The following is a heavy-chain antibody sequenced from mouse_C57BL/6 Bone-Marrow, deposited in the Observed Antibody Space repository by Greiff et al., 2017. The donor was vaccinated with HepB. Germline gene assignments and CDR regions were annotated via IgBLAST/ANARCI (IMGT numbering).Heavy chain of an antibody. V-gene: IGHV1-81*01. CDR2: IYPRSGNT. CDR3: ARSGVNYENDYDMDY. CDR1: GYTFTSYG. J-gene: IGHJ4*01. D-gene: IGHD2-4*01. Sequence: QVQLKQSGAELARPGASVKLSCKASGYTFTSYGISWVKQRTGQGLEWIGEIYPRSGNTYYNEKFKGKATLTADKSSSTAYMELRSLTSEDSAVYFYARSGVNYENDYDMDYWGQGTSGTVSS.